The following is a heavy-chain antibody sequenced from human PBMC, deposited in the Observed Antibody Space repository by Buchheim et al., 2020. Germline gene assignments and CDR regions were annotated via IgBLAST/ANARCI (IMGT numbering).Heavy chain of an antibody. J-gene: IGHJ2*01. V-gene: IGHV3-66*02. Sequence: EVQLVEYGGGIVLNGSSVRLSCAASGFNVSSNYMSWVRQAPGKGLEWVSVIYSGGSTYYADSVKGRFTISRDNSKNTLYLHSDSRDLHYFPTQRSSDL. D-gene: IGHD2-21*01. CDR1: GFNVSSNY. CDR3: SDL. CDR2: IYSGGST.